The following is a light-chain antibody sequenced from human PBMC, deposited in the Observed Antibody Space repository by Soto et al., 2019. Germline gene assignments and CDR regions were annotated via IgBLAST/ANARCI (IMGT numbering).Light chain of an antibody. Sequence: QSVLTQPPSASGTPGQRVTISCSGSSSNIGSNYVYWYQQLPGTAPKLLIYRNNQRPSGVADRISGSKSGTSASLAISGLWSEDEADYYCAAWDDSLCGVLFGGGTKLTVL. V-gene: IGLV1-47*03. J-gene: IGLJ2*01. CDR3: AAWDDSLCGVL. CDR1: SSNIGSNY. CDR2: RNN.